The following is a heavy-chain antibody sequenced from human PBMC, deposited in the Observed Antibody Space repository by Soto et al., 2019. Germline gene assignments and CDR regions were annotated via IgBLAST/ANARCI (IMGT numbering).Heavy chain of an antibody. Sequence: GGSLRLSCAASGFIFSAYGMHWVRQAPGKGLQWVAFISYDGSNKDYTDSVKGRFTISRDNSKNTLYLQMYSLRAEDTAVYYCARDYGGSSWSKYNWFDPWGQG. V-gene: IGHV3-33*05. D-gene: IGHD6-13*01. CDR1: GFIFSAYG. CDR3: ARDYGGSSWSKYNWFDP. CDR2: ISYDGSNK. J-gene: IGHJ5*02.